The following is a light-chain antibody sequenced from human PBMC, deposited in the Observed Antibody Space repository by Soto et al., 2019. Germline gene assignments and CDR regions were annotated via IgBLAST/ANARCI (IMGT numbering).Light chain of an antibody. CDR1: QSVSNNY. V-gene: IGKV3-20*01. CDR3: QQYGSSGT. J-gene: IGKJ1*01. Sequence: ETVLAQSPGTLSLSPGEGATLSCRASQSVSNNYLAWYQQKPGQAPRLLIYGASNRATGIPDRFSGSGSGTDFTLTISRLEPEDFAVYYCQQYGSSGTVGQGTKVDIK. CDR2: GAS.